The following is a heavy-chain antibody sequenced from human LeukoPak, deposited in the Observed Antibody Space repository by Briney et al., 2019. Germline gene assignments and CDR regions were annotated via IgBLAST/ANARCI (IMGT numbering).Heavy chain of an antibody. V-gene: IGHV4-34*01. CDR1: GGSFSGYY. J-gene: IGHJ4*02. D-gene: IGHD6-13*01. Sequence: SETMSLTCAVYGGSFSGYYWSWIRQPPGKGLEWIGEINHSGSPNYNPSLKSRVTISVDTSKNQFSLKLSSVTAADTAVYYCARGPGIAAAGTFDYWGQGTLVTVSS. CDR3: ARGPGIAAAGTFDY. CDR2: INHSGSP.